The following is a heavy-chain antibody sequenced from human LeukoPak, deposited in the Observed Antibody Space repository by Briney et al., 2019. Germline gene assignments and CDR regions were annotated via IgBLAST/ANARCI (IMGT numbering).Heavy chain of an antibody. D-gene: IGHD6-19*01. J-gene: IGHJ5*02. CDR2: IYPGDSDT. Sequence: GESLKISCKGSGYSFTSYWIGWVRQMPGKGLEWMGIIYPGDSDTRYSPSFQGRVTISADKSISTAYLQWSSLKASDTAMYYCARHLSSSGWYGVNWFDPWGQGTLVTVSS. CDR3: ARHLSSSGWYGVNWFDP. V-gene: IGHV5-51*01. CDR1: GYSFTSYW.